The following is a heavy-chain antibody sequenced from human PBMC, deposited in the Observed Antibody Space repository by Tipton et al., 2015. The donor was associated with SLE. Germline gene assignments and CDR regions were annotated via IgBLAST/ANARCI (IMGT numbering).Heavy chain of an antibody. Sequence: QLVQSGAEVKKPGASVKVSCKASGYTFTSYGISWVRQAPGQGLEWMGWISAYNGNTNYAQKLQDRVTMTTDTSTSTAYMELRSLRYDDTAVYYCARGAWIGDYYDSSGYYDYWGQGALVTVSS. V-gene: IGHV1-18*01. CDR3: ARGAWIGDYYDSSGYYDY. CDR2: ISAYNGNT. CDR1: GYTFTSYG. D-gene: IGHD3-22*01. J-gene: IGHJ4*02.